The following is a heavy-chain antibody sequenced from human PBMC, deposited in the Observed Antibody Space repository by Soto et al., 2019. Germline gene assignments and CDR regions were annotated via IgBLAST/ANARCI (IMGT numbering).Heavy chain of an antibody. CDR2: INPSGGST. Sequence: ASVKVSCKASGYTFTSYYMHCVRQAPGQGLEWMGIINPSGGSTSYAQKFQGRVTMTRDTSTSTVYMELSSLRSVDTAVYYCASPIVRIAADGTSVAFDIWGQGTMVTVSS. D-gene: IGHD6-13*01. CDR3: ASPIVRIAADGTSVAFDI. J-gene: IGHJ3*02. V-gene: IGHV1-46*01. CDR1: GYTFTSYY.